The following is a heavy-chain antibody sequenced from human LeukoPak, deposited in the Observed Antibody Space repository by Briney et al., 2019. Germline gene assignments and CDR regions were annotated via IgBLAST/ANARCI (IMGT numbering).Heavy chain of an antibody. J-gene: IGHJ5*02. CDR1: GGSISSYY. D-gene: IGHD1-26*01. CDR2: IYTSGST. Sequence: SDTLSLTCTVSGGSISSYYWSWIRQPAGKGLEWIGRIYTSGSTNYNPSLKSRVTMSVDTSKNQFSLKLSSVTAADTAVYYCARDRGSGRSNWFDPWGQGTLVTVSS. CDR3: ARDRGSGRSNWFDP. V-gene: IGHV4-4*07.